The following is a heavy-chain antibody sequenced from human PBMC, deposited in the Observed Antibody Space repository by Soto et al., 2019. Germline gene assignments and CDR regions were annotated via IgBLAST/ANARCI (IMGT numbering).Heavy chain of an antibody. CDR2: IIPILGIA. D-gene: IGHD4-17*01. Sequence: ASVKVSCKASGGTFSSYTISWVRQAPGQGLEWMGRIIPILGIANYTQKFQGRVTITADKSTSTAYMELSSLRSEDTAVYYCAREREGFDYGDYEDNDYWGQGTLVTVSS. J-gene: IGHJ4*02. CDR1: GGTFSSYT. V-gene: IGHV1-69*04. CDR3: AREREGFDYGDYEDNDY.